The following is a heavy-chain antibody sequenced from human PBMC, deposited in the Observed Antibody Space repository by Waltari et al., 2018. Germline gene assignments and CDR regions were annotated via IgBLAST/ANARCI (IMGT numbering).Heavy chain of an antibody. J-gene: IGHJ4*02. D-gene: IGHD2-2*01. CDR2: IIPIFGTA. V-gene: IGHV1-69*08. CDR3: AREEASCCSYYFDY. Sequence: QVQLVQSGAEVKKPGSSVKVSCKASGGTFSSYAISWVRQAPGQGLDWMGRIIPIFGTANYAQKFQCRVTITADKSTSTAYMELSSLRSEDTAVYYCAREEASCCSYYFDYWGQGTLVTVSS. CDR1: GGTFSSYA.